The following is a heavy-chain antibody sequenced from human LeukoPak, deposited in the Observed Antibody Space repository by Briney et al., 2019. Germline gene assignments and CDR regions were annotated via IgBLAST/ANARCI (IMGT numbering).Heavy chain of an antibody. CDR1: GYTFTSYY. D-gene: IGHD2-15*01. V-gene: IGHV1-46*01. J-gene: IGHJ4*02. Sequence: ASVKVSCKASGYTFTSYYMHWVRQAPGQGLEWMGIINPGGGGTSYAQKFQGRVTMTRDTSTSTVYMELSSLRSEDTAVYYCARDLFVVAFDYWGQGTLVTVSS. CDR3: ARDLFVVAFDY. CDR2: INPGGGGT.